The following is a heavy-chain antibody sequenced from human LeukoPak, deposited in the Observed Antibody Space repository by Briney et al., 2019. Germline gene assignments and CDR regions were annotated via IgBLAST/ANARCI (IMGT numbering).Heavy chain of an antibody. CDR1: GGSIRSYY. CDR2: IYYSGST. CDR3: AAESERWLVRS. J-gene: IGHJ4*02. V-gene: IGHV4-59*01. D-gene: IGHD6-19*01. Sequence: SETLSLTCSVSGGSIRSYYWSWIRQPPGKGLEWIGYIYYSGSTNYNPSLKSRVTISVDTSKNQFSLKLTSVTAADTAVYYCAAESERWLVRSWGQGTLVTVSS.